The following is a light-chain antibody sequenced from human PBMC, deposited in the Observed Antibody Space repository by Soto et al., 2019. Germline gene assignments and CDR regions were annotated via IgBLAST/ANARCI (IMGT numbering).Light chain of an antibody. V-gene: IGKV3-20*01. J-gene: IGKJ1*01. CDR2: GVS. Sequence: TDLTQSPGTLSLSPGERATISCVASHSVSRSYLAWYQHKPGQSPRLLIYGVSTMASGIPDRFSGSGSGTDFNLPISRLEPEDFALYYCQEYGTFGQGTKADLK. CDR1: HSVSRSY. CDR3: QEYGT.